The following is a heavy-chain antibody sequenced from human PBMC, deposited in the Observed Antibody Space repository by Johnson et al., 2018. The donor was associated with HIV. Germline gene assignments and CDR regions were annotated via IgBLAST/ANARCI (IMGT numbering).Heavy chain of an antibody. V-gene: IGHV3-23*04. CDR2: IIPSGTGT. J-gene: IGHJ3*01. CDR3: AKAQKGQYYYDLSGYLTRPRAFDV. CDR1: GLTFDSYS. Sequence: VQLVESGGGLVQPGGSLRLSCQASGLTFDSYSMSWVRQAPGKGLEWVSGIIPSGTGTHYADSVEGRFTISRDNSRNTLYLQMNSLRAEDTAVYYCAKAQKGQYYYDLSGYLTRPRAFDVWGQGTMVTVSS. D-gene: IGHD3-22*01.